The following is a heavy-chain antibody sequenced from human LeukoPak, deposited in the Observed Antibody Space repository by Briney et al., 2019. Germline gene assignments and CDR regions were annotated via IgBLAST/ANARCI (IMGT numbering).Heavy chain of an antibody. CDR2: INPNSGGT. V-gene: IGHV1-2*02. D-gene: IGHD2-15*01. CDR1: GYTFTGYY. J-gene: IGHJ6*03. Sequence: ASVKVSCKASGYTFTGYYMHWVRQAPGQGLEWMGWINPNSGGTNYAQKFQGRVTMTRDTSISTAYMELSRLRSDDTAVYYCARVLVVGDIYYYYYMDVWGKGTTVTVSS. CDR3: ARVLVVGDIYYYYYMDV.